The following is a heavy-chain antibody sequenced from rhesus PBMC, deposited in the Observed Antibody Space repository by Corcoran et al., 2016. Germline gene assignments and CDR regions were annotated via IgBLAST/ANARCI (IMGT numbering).Heavy chain of an antibody. V-gene: IGHV4-127*01. CDR3: AGFLTGRFDV. Sequence: QVQLQESGPGLVKPSETLSLTCAVSGCSISRCYCWSWIRQPPGKGRVWIGYIGGSIGSTNYNPARKSRVTISKDTSKNQCSLKLSCVTAADTAVYYCAGFLTGRFDVWGAGVPVTVSS. CDR1: GCSISRCYC. J-gene: IGHJ5-1*01. CDR2: IGGSIGST. D-gene: IGHD2-15*01.